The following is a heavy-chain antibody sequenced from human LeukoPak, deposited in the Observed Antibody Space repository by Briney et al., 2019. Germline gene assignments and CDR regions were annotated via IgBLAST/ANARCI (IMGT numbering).Heavy chain of an antibody. CDR2: ISSCSSYI. V-gene: IGHV3-21*01. J-gene: IGHJ6*02. Sequence: GGSLRLSCAASGFTFSSYSMNWVRQAPGKGLEWVSSISSCSSYIYYADSVKGRFTISRDNAKNSLYLQMNSLRAEDTAVYYCARDLYDSSGPEEEGYYYYYYGMDVWGQGTTVTVSS. D-gene: IGHD3-22*01. CDR3: ARDLYDSSGPEEEGYYYYYYGMDV. CDR1: GFTFSSYS.